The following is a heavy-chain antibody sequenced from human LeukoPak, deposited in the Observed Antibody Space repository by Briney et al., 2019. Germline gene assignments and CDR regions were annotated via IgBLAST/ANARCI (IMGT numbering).Heavy chain of an antibody. Sequence: PSGTLSLTCTVFGASISSSYWSWVRQPPGKRLEWIGFIYYNGNTNSNPSLKSRVTISVDTSKNQFSLKLTSVTAADTAVYYCVRGNYDNRGYSNAFDIWGQGAMVTVSS. J-gene: IGHJ3*02. CDR3: VRGNYDNRGYSNAFDI. CDR2: IYYNGNT. V-gene: IGHV4-59*01. D-gene: IGHD3-22*01. CDR1: GASISSSY.